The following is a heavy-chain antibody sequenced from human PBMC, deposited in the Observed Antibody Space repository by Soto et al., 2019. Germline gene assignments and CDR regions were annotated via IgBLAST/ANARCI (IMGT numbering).Heavy chain of an antibody. CDR3: ARGRGPTRRSQPYFDH. CDR1: GGAFSDYH. V-gene: IGHV4-34*02. Sequence: QVQFQHWGAGLLKPSETVSLTCAVNGGAFSDYHWTWIRQAPGNGLEGIGEVNHFGTTKYNPSLQSRVTISVDTSKNLFSLNLTSVTAADTALYYCARGRGPTRRSQPYFDHWGQGALVSVSS. CDR2: VNHFGTT. J-gene: IGHJ4*02. D-gene: IGHD2-2*01.